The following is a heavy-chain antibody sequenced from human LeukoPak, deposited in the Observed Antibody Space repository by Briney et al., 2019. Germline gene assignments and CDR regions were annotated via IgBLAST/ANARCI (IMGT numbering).Heavy chain of an antibody. D-gene: IGHD1-26*01. V-gene: IGHV3-21*01. J-gene: IGHJ4*02. Sequence: GGSLRLSCAASGFTFRTSGMNWVRQAPGKGLEWVSSISSSSRYIYYADSVKGRFTISRDNAKNSLYLQMDSLRAEDTAVYYCARDLMGWDLHYFDYWGQGTLVTVSS. CDR2: ISSSSRYI. CDR3: ARDLMGWDLHYFDY. CDR1: GFTFRTSG.